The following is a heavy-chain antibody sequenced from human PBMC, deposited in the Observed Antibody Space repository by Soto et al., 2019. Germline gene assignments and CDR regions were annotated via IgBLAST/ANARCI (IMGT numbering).Heavy chain of an antibody. J-gene: IGHJ4*02. Sequence: EVQMLESGGGLVQPGGSLRLSCATSGFIFSNYAMSWVRQAPGKGLEWVSAISGYGDGTYYADSVKGRFTISRDSSKNTLYLQMNSLRAEDTAVYYCAKDRPPFVSSGGQGTLVTVSS. CDR1: GFIFSNYA. V-gene: IGHV3-23*01. CDR3: AKDRPPFVSS. CDR2: ISGYGDGT. D-gene: IGHD2-21*01.